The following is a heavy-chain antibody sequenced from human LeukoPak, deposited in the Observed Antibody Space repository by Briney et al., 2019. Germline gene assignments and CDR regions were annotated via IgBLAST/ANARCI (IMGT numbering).Heavy chain of an antibody. D-gene: IGHD1-1*01. V-gene: IGHV6-1*01. CDR3: ARDEQGTFDY. CDR1: GDSVSSNSAA. CDR2: TYYRSKWYS. J-gene: IGHJ4*02. Sequence: SQTLSLACAISGDSVSSNSAAWNWIRQSPSRGLEWLGRTYYRSKWYSDYAVSVKSRISINPDTSKYQFFLQLNSVTPEDTAVYYCARDEQGTFDYWGQGTLVIVSS.